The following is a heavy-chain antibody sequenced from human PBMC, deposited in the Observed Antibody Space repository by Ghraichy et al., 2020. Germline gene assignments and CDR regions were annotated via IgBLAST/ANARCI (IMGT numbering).Heavy chain of an antibody. V-gene: IGHV4-59*08. Sequence: SETLSLTCTVSGGSISPYYWSWIRQPPEKGLEWIGYIYYSGSANYNPSLKSRVTISVDTSRNQFSLRLSSVTAADTAVYYCARHHTAAPPWFDPWGQGTLVTVSS. D-gene: IGHD6-6*01. CDR2: IYYSGSA. CDR3: ARHHTAAPPWFDP. J-gene: IGHJ5*02. CDR1: GGSISPYY.